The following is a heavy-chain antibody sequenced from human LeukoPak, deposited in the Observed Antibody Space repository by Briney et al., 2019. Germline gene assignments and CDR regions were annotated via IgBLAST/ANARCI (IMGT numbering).Heavy chain of an antibody. CDR1: GGSFSGYY. CDR3: ASLAGMDV. J-gene: IGHJ6*02. V-gene: IGHV4-34*01. CDR2: INHSGST. Sequence: SETLSLTCAVYGGSFSGYYWSWIRQPPGKGLEWIGEINHSGSTNYNPSLKSRVTISVDTSKNQFSLKLSSVTAADTAVYYCASLAGMDVWGQGTTVTISS.